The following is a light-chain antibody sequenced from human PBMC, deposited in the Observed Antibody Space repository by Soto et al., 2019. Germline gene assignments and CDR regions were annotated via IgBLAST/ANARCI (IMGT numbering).Light chain of an antibody. CDR2: DAS. CDR3: QQYNSYSWT. V-gene: IGKV1-5*01. J-gene: IGKJ1*01. Sequence: DIQMTQSPSTLSASVGDRVTITCRASQSISSWLAWYQQKPGKAPKLLIYDASSLDSGVPSRFSGSGSGTEFTLTISSLQPDDFATYYCQQYNSYSWTFGLGTKVEIK. CDR1: QSISSW.